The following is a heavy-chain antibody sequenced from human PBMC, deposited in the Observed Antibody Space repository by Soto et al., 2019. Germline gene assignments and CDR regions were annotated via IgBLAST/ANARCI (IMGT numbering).Heavy chain of an antibody. CDR3: ARSSGGSGKLWNYYGMDV. J-gene: IGHJ6*02. CDR2: ISSGSSYI. Sequence: GGSLRLSCAASGFTFDDYAMHWVRQAPGKGLEWVSSISSGSSYIYYADSVKGRFTISRDNAKNSLYLQMNSLRAEDTAVYYCARSSGGSGKLWNYYGMDVWGQGTTVTVSS. CDR1: GFTFDDYA. V-gene: IGHV3-21*06. D-gene: IGHD3-10*01.